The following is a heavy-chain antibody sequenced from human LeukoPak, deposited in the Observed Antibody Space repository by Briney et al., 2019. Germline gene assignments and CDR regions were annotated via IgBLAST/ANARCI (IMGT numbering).Heavy chain of an antibody. Sequence: SETLSLTCTVSGGSISSYYWSWIRQPPGKGLEWIGYIYYSGSTNYNPSLKSRVAISVDTSKNQFSLKLSSVTAADTAVYYCARGDIVVVPAATYNWFDPWGQGTLVTVSS. J-gene: IGHJ5*02. V-gene: IGHV4-59*08. D-gene: IGHD2-2*01. CDR1: GGSISSYY. CDR3: ARGDIVVVPAATYNWFDP. CDR2: IYYSGST.